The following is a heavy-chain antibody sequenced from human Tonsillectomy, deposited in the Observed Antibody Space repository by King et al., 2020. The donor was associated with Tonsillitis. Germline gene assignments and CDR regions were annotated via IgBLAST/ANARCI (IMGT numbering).Heavy chain of an antibody. Sequence: VQLVESGGGVVPPGGSLRLSCAVSGFSISDNYMAWVRQFPGKGLDWVSVIYKGGTADYADSVKGRFTVSKDNSKNKIFLQMNSLRAEDTASYFCAGIYGSVATSSFAAWGQGTLVTVSS. CDR2: IYKGGTA. D-gene: IGHD2-15*01. CDR3: AGIYGSVATSSFAA. J-gene: IGHJ5*02. V-gene: IGHV3-66*01. CDR1: GFSISDNY.